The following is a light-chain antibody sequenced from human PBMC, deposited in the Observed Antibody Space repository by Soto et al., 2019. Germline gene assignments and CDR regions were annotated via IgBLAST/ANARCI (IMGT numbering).Light chain of an antibody. Sequence: QSVLTQPPSVSGAPGQRVTISCTWSSSNIGAGYDVHWYRQLPGTAPKLLIYGNSNRPSGVPDRFSGSKSGTSASLAITGLQAEDEAVFYCAACDDSLNGYVFGTGTKVTVL. J-gene: IGLJ1*01. V-gene: IGLV1-40*01. CDR1: SSNIGAGYD. CDR2: GNS. CDR3: AACDDSLNGYV.